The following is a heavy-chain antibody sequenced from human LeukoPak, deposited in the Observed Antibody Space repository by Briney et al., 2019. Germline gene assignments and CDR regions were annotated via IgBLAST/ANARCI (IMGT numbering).Heavy chain of an antibody. J-gene: IGHJ4*02. Sequence: PSETLSLTCTVSGGSISSHYWSWIRQPPGKGLEWIGYIYHSGSTKYNPSLKSRVTISVDKSKNQLSLKLTSVTAADTAVYYCARGYYHDSKWGQGILVTVSS. V-gene: IGHV4-59*11. CDR2: IYHSGST. CDR1: GGSISSHY. D-gene: IGHD3-22*01. CDR3: ARGYYHDSK.